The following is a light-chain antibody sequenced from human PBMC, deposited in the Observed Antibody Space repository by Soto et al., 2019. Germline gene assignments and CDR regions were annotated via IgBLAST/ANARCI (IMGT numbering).Light chain of an antibody. Sequence: EIVLTQSPGTLSLSPGERATLSCRASQSISSSYLAWYQQKPGQAPRLLIYGISSRATGIPDRFSGSGSGTDFTLTISRLEPEDFEVYYCQQYGSSLLTFGGGTKVEI. CDR1: QSISSSY. V-gene: IGKV3-20*01. CDR2: GIS. CDR3: QQYGSSLLT. J-gene: IGKJ4*01.